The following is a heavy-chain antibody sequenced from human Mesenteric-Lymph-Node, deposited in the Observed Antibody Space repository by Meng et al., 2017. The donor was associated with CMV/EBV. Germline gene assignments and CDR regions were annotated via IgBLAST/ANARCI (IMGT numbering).Heavy chain of an antibody. Sequence: ASVKVSCKASGYTFTGYYMHWVRQAPGQGLEWMGWISAYNANTNYAQKFQGRVTLTTDTSTNTAYMDLTNLRSDDTAVYFCARDPLLNSNFHPLEYWGQGTLVTVSS. J-gene: IGHJ4*02. CDR1: GYTFTGYY. D-gene: IGHD4-11*01. V-gene: IGHV1-18*04. CDR3: ARDPLLNSNFHPLEY. CDR2: ISAYNANT.